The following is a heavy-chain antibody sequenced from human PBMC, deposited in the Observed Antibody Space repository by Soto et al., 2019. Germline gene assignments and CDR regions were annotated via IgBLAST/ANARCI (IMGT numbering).Heavy chain of an antibody. V-gene: IGHV1-18*01. J-gene: IGHJ6*03. CDR1: GYPFTSYG. CDR2: IRAYNGNT. Sequence: QVQLVQAGAEVKKPGASVKVSCKASGYPFTSYGISWVRKDTGQGLEWLGWIRAYNGNTNYAQKLQGRVTMTTDTSTSTSYMELRSLRSDDTAVYYCARAGLPIDWYYYYMDVWGKGTTVTVSS. CDR3: ARAGLPIDWYYYYMDV. D-gene: IGHD3-9*01.